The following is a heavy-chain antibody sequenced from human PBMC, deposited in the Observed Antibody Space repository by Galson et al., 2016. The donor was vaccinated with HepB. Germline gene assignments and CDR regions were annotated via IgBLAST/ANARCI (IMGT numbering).Heavy chain of an antibody. J-gene: IGHJ6*04. Sequence: SLRLSCAASGFSFSNYDMYWVRQAPGKGLEWVSSIYPAGDTYYQDTAEGRFTASRETANNSLYLHMNRLRAGDTAVYYCVRGSYSSDWYRTSAYDFGMDVWGRGTPVTVSS. V-gene: IGHV3-13*01. D-gene: IGHD6-19*01. CDR3: VRGSYSSDWYRTSAYDFGMDV. CDR2: IYPAGDT. CDR1: GFSFSNYD.